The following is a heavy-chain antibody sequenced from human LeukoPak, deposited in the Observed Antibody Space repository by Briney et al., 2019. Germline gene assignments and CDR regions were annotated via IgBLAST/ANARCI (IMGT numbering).Heavy chain of an antibody. CDR2: TSSSGSTI. CDR3: ARDHEGYCSGGSCSLFDY. D-gene: IGHD2-15*01. J-gene: IGHJ4*02. CDR1: GFAFSSYE. Sequence: GGSLRLSCAASGFAFSSYEMNWVRQAPGKGLEWVSYTSSSGSTIYYADSVKGRFTISRDNAKNSLYLQMNSLRAEDTAVYYCARDHEGYCSGGSCSLFDYWGQGTLVTVSS. V-gene: IGHV3-48*03.